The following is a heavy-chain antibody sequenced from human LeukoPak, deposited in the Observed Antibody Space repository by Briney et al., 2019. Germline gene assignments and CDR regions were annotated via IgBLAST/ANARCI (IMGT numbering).Heavy chain of an antibody. CDR1: GFSLSSYS. J-gene: IGHJ4*02. V-gene: IGHV3-23*01. Sequence: PGGSLRLSCTASGFSLSSYSMNWVRQSPGKGLEWVSAISGSGGSTYYADSVKGRFTISRDNSKNTLYLQMNSLSAEDTALYYCANGGSGSYYVTILYWGQGTLVTVSS. D-gene: IGHD3-10*01. CDR2: ISGSGGST. CDR3: ANGGSGSYYVTILY.